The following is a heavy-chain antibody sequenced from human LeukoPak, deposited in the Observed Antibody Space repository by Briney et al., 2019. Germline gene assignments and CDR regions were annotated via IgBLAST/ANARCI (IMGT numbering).Heavy chain of an antibody. V-gene: IGHV4-39*01. CDR2: IYYSGTT. CDR3: ARQISDYYYYYIDV. D-gene: IGHD3-10*01. CDR1: GGSISSSNYY. J-gene: IGHJ6*03. Sequence: SETLSLTCTVSGGSISSSNYYWGWIRQPPGKGLEWIGTIYYSGTTYYNPSLESRVTISEDTSKNQFSLTLRSVTAADTAVYYCARQISDYYYYYIDVWGKGNTVTVSS.